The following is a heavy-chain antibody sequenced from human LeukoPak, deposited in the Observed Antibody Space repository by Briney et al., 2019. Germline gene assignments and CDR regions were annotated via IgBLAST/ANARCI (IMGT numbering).Heavy chain of an antibody. V-gene: IGHV1-69-2*01. CDR3: ATAPSFGVVENWFDP. D-gene: IGHD3-3*01. J-gene: IGHJ5*02. CDR1: GYTFTDYY. CDR2: VDPEDGET. Sequence: ASVKISCKVSGYTFTDYYMHWVQQAPGKGLEWMGLVDPEDGETIYAEKFQGRVTITADTSTDTAYMELSSLRSEDTAVYYCATAPSFGVVENWFDPWGQGTLVTVSS.